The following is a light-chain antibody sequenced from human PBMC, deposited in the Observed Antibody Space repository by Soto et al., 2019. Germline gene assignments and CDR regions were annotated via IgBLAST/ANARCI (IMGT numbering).Light chain of an antibody. Sequence: QSALTQPASVSGSPGQSITISCTGTSSDGADYKDVSWYQQHPGKAPKLMIYEVTYRPSGVSNRFSGSKSGTTASLTISGLQAEDEAESYCSSYTTSSTVFGTGTKLTVL. V-gene: IGLV2-14*01. CDR3: SSYTTSSTV. CDR1: SSDGADYKD. CDR2: EVT. J-gene: IGLJ1*01.